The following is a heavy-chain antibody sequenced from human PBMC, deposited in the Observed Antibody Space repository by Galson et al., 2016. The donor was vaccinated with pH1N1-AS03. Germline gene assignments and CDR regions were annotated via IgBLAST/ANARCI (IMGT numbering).Heavy chain of an antibody. CDR3: AKPIGHSSGWYFDY. J-gene: IGHJ4*02. CDR1: GFTFRSAW. V-gene: IGHV3-23*01. Sequence: SGFTFRSAWMCWVRQAPGKGLEWVSGISGSGGFTSYADSVKGRFTISRDNSKNTLYLQMNSLRAEDTAVYYCAKPIGHSSGWYFDYWGQGTLVTVSS. CDR2: ISGSGGFT. D-gene: IGHD6-19*01.